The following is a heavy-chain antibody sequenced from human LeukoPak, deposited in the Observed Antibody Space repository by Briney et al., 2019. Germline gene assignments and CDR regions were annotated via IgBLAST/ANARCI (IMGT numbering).Heavy chain of an antibody. V-gene: IGHV4-4*07. CDR2: ISTSGNT. CDR1: GDSISSYF. Sequence: SETLSLTCIVSGDSISSYFWSWIRQPAGKGLEWIGRISTSGNTNYNPSLKCRVTMSLDASQKQFSLKLNSVTAADTALYYCARQPDYGDQIFDYWGQGILVTVSS. J-gene: IGHJ4*02. D-gene: IGHD4-17*01. CDR3: ARQPDYGDQIFDY.